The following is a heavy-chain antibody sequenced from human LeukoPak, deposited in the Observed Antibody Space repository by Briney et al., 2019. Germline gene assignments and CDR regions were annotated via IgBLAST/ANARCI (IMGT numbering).Heavy chain of an antibody. D-gene: IGHD1-26*01. J-gene: IGHJ4*02. Sequence: PSETLSLTCTVSGGSISSYYWSWIRQPPGKGLEWIGYIYYSGSTNYNPSLKSRVTISVDTSKNQFSLKLSSVTAADTPVYYCARVREEGYSGSYYFDYWGQGTLVTVSS. CDR3: ARVREEGYSGSYYFDY. CDR2: IYYSGST. CDR1: GGSISSYY. V-gene: IGHV4-59*01.